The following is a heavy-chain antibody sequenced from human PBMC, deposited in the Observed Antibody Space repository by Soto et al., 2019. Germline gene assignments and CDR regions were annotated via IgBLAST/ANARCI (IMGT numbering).Heavy chain of an antibody. CDR2: ISSSSSYI. V-gene: IGHV3-21*01. J-gene: IGHJ6*02. CDR3: AGDRFGYSSSPYWGMDV. CDR1: GFTFSSYS. Sequence: GGSLRLSCAASGFTFSSYSMNWVRQAPGKGLEWVSSISSSSSYIYYADSVKGRFTISRDNAKNSLYLQMNSLRAEDTAVYYCAGDRFGYSSSPYWGMDVWGQGTTVTVSS. D-gene: IGHD6-13*01.